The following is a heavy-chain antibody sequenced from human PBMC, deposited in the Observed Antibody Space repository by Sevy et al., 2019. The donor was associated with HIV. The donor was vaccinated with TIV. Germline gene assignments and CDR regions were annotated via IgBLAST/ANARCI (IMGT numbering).Heavy chain of an antibody. CDR3: ARMDIAVAGSYTFDY. Sequence: SETLSLTCTVSGGSISSSSYYWGWIRQPPGKGLEWIGSIYYSWSTNYNPSLKSRVTISVDTSKNQFSLKLSSVTAADTAVYYCARMDIAVAGSYTFDYWGQGTLVTVSS. J-gene: IGHJ4*02. CDR2: IYYSWST. V-gene: IGHV4-39*01. CDR1: GGSISSSSYY. D-gene: IGHD6-19*01.